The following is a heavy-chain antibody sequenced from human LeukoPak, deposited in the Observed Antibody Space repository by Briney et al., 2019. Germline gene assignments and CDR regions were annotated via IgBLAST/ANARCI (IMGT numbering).Heavy chain of an antibody. J-gene: IGHJ4*02. Sequence: ASVKVSCKASGYTFTGYYIHWVRQAPGQGLEWMGRINPNSGGTNYAQKFQGRVTMTRDTSISTAYMELSRLRSDDTAVYYCARLRYCSSTTCYAEMYYFDYWGQGTPVTVSS. V-gene: IGHV1-2*06. D-gene: IGHD2-2*01. CDR3: ARLRYCSSTTCYAEMYYFDY. CDR2: INPNSGGT. CDR1: GYTFTGYY.